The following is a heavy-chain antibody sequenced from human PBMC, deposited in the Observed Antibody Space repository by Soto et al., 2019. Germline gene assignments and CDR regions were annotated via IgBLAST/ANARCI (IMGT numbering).Heavy chain of an antibody. CDR3: ARGLFVVRGVSFDT. V-gene: IGHV3-53*02. J-gene: IGHJ4*02. D-gene: IGHD3-10*01. Sequence: EVQLVETGGVLIQPGGSVRLSCVASGLSVSGSYMNWVRQAPGEGLEWVSVMYSGGSRYYADSVKGRFTISIDDSKNIVYLQMNDLEVGDTAVYYCARGLFVVRGVSFDTWGQGTLVRVSS. CDR2: MYSGGSR. CDR1: GLSVSGSY.